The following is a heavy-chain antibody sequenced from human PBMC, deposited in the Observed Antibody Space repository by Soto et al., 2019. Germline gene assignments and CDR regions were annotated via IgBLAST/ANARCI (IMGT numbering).Heavy chain of an antibody. CDR3: AKDPGTAMVSYYFDY. Sequence: QVQLVESGGGVVQPGRSLRLSCAASGFTFSSYGMHWVRQAPGKGLEWVAVISYDGSNKYYADSVKGRFTISSDNSKNTLYLQMNSLRAEDTAVYYCAKDPGTAMVSYYFDYWGQGTLVTVSS. V-gene: IGHV3-30*18. J-gene: IGHJ4*02. CDR2: ISYDGSNK. CDR1: GFTFSSYG. D-gene: IGHD5-18*01.